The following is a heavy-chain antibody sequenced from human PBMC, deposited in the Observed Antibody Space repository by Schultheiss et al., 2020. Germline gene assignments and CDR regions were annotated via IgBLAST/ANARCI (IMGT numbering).Heavy chain of an antibody. J-gene: IGHJ6*03. Sequence: ETLSLTCAVSGGSISSSNWWSWVRQPPGKALEWLAHIFSNDEKSYSTSLKSRLTISKDTSKSQVVLTMTNMDPVDTATYYCARIPSPSPYYYMDVWGKGTTVTVSS. CDR1: GGSISSSNW. CDR3: ARIPSPSPYYYMDV. CDR2: IFSNDEK. V-gene: IGHV2-26*01.